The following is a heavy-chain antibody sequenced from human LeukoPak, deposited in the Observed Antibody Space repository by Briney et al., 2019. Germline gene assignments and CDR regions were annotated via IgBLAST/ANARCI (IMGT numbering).Heavy chain of an antibody. V-gene: IGHV1-2*02. CDR1: GYTFTDYY. CDR3: ARANALYCSSTSCLFDY. CDR2: INPNSGGT. D-gene: IGHD2-2*01. Sequence: ASVKVSCKASGYTFTDYYIHWVRQAPGQGLEWMAWINPNSGGTYYAQNFHDRITLTRDTSISTAYMELSRLRSDDTATYYCARANALYCSSTSCLFDYWGQGTLVTVSS. J-gene: IGHJ4*02.